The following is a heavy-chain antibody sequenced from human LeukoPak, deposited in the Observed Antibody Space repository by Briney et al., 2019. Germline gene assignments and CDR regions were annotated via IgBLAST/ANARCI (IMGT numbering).Heavy chain of an antibody. CDR2: IYSGGST. Sequence: GGSLRLSCAASGFSVSSNYMSWVRQAPGKGLEWVSVIYSGGSTYYADSVKGRFTISRDNSKNTLYLQMNSLRAEDTAVYYCARDRVVDVPGWFDPWGQGTLVTVSS. D-gene: IGHD3-22*01. V-gene: IGHV3-66*02. CDR1: GFSVSSNY. CDR3: ARDRVVDVPGWFDP. J-gene: IGHJ5*02.